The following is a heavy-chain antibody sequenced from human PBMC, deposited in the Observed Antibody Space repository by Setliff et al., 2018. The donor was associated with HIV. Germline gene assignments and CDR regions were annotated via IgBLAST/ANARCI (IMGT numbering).Heavy chain of an antibody. D-gene: IGHD2-21*01. J-gene: IGHJ4*02. CDR2: IIPILGTE. CDR3: ARDHQTMLWLDY. Sequence: SVKVSCKASGTTFSTYLFTWVRQAPGQGFEWMGGIIPILGTEKYAQKFHGRVTLTADMSTNTAYMELRSLASEDTAVYYCARDHQTMLWLDYWGQGTLVTVSS. CDR1: GTTFSTYL. V-gene: IGHV1-69*10.